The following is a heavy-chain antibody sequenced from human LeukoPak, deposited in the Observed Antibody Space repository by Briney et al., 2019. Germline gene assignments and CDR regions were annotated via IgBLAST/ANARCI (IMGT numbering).Heavy chain of an antibody. Sequence: GRSLTLSCAASGFTFSRHGMHWVRQAQGKGPEWVAVIWYDGSQKYYGDSVKGRFTISRDNAKNSLYLQMSNLRAEDTAVYFCARGGGLDVWGQGATVTVSS. CDR1: GFTFSRHG. CDR2: IWYDGSQK. J-gene: IGHJ6*02. D-gene: IGHD3-16*01. V-gene: IGHV3-33*03. CDR3: ARGGGLDV.